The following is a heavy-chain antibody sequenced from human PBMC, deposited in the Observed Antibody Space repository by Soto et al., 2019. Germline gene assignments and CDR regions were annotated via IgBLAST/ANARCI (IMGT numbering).Heavy chain of an antibody. Sequence: QVQLVQSGAEVKKPGSSVKVSCKASGGTFSSYAISWVRQAPGQGLEWMGGIIPIFGTADYAQKFQGRVTITADESTSTAYMELSSLRSEDTAVYYGAGPPIVATIVKYYYGMDVWGQGTTVTVSS. D-gene: IGHD5-12*01. CDR1: GGTFSSYA. J-gene: IGHJ6*02. CDR2: IIPIFGTA. CDR3: AGPPIVATIVKYYYGMDV. V-gene: IGHV1-69*12.